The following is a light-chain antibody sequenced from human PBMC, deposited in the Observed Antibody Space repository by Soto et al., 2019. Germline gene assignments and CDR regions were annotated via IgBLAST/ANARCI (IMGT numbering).Light chain of an antibody. J-gene: IGKJ1*01. CDR1: QAISNS. Sequence: DIQMTQSPSSLSASMGDRVAITCRASQAISNSLAWYQQKPGKPPQLLIYAASTLHSGVPSRFSGSGSGTEFTLTITSLQPEDFATYYCQQNAITPPWTFGQGTKVDIK. CDR3: QQNAITPPWT. V-gene: IGKV1-39*01. CDR2: AAS.